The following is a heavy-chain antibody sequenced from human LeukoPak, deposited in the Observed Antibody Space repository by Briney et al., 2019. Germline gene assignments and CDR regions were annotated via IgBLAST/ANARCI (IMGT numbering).Heavy chain of an antibody. CDR3: AKNGYSSGPRDAFDI. J-gene: IGHJ3*02. CDR1: GFTFTIYA. CDR2: LSGSGGST. Sequence: GGSLRLSCAASGFTFTIYAMSWVRQAPGKGLEWVSTLSGSGGSTYYADSVKGRFTISRDNSKNTLYLQMNSLRAEDTAIYYCAKNGYSSGPRDAFDIWGQGTMVTVSS. D-gene: IGHD5-18*01. V-gene: IGHV3-23*01.